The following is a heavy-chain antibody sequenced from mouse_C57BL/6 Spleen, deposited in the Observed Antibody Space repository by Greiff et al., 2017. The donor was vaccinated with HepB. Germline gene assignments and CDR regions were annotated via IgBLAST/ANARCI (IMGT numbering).Heavy chain of an antibody. Sequence: VKLQESGPELVKPGASVKISCKASGYTFSSSWMNWVKQRPGKGLEWIGRIYPGDGDTNYNGKFKGKATLTADKSSSTAYMQLSSLTAEDSAVYFCASDYDSGSWFAYWGQGTLVTVSA. CDR1: GYTFSSSW. CDR2: IYPGDGDT. D-gene: IGHD1-1*01. CDR3: ASDYDSGSWFAY. J-gene: IGHJ3*01. V-gene: IGHV1-82*01.